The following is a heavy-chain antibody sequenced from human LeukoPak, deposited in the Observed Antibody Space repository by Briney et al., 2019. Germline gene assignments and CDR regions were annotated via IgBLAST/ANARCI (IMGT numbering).Heavy chain of an antibody. D-gene: IGHD4-17*01. CDR3: ARDYGDYYFDY. CDR2: IKEDGSEK. CDR1: GFTFSSYW. J-gene: IGHJ4*02. Sequence: GGSLRLSCAGSGFTFSSYWMSWVRQAPGEGLEWVANIKEDGSEKYYVDSVKGRFTISRDNAKKSLYLQMNSLRAEDTAVYYCARDYGDYYFDYWGQGTLVTVSS. V-gene: IGHV3-7*01.